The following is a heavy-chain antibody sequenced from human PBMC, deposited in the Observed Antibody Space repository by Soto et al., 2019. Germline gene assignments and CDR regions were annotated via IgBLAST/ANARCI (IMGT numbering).Heavy chain of an antibody. CDR2: IYYSGST. CDR3: ARGGGAMIRFGGKMDPYYYMDV. V-gene: IGHV4-31*03. D-gene: IGHD3-16*01. CDR1: GGSISSGGYY. Sequence: QVQLQESGPGLVKPSQTLSLTCTVSGGSISSGGYYWSWIRQHPGKGLEWIGYIYYSGSTYYNPSLKSRVTISVDTSKNQFSLKLSSVTAADTAVYYCARGGGAMIRFGGKMDPYYYMDVWGKGTTVTVSS. J-gene: IGHJ6*03.